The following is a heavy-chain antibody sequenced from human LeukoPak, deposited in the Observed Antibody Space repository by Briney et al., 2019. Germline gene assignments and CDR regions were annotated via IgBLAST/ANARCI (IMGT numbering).Heavy chain of an antibody. CDR2: ISAYNGNT. CDR3: ARDYYDSSGYTPFDY. CDR1: DYRFTSYG. Sequence: VWGSCTASDYRFTSYGISWERQAPGQGLEWMGWISAYNGNTNYAQKLQGRVTMTTDTSTSTAYMELRSLRSDDTAVYYCARDYYDSSGYTPFDYWGQGTLVTVSS. J-gene: IGHJ4*02. V-gene: IGHV1-18*01. D-gene: IGHD3-22*01.